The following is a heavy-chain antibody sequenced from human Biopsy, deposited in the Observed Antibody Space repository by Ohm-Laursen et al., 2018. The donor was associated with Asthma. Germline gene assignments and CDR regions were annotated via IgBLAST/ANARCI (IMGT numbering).Heavy chain of an antibody. Sequence: SSVKVSCKVPGGTFSNFAISWVRQAPGHGLEWMGTILTKFDITSYAEKFQGRVTITADKSTSTTYMELSRLRSEDTAVYYCARSYDTDSYPVLVLDYWGQGTPVTVSS. D-gene: IGHD3-22*01. CDR1: GGTFSNFA. CDR3: ARSYDTDSYPVLVLDY. J-gene: IGHJ4*02. V-gene: IGHV1-69*04. CDR2: ILTKFDIT.